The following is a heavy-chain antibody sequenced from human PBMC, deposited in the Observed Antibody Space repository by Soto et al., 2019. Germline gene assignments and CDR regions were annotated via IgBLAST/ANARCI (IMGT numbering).Heavy chain of an antibody. J-gene: IGHJ4*02. V-gene: IGHV3-53*02. CDR1: GFTVSSNY. Sequence: EVQLVETGGGLIQPGGSLRLSCAASGFTVSSNYMSWVRQAPGKGLEWVSVIYSGGSTYYADSVKGRFTISRDNSKNTLYLQMNSLRAEDTAVYYCTRHAITMVRGVIIQRYYFDYWGQGTLVTVSS. CDR2: IYSGGST. D-gene: IGHD3-10*01. CDR3: TRHAITMVRGVIIQRYYFDY.